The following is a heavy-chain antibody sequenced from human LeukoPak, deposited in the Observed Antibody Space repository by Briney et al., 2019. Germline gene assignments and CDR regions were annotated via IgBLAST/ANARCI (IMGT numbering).Heavy chain of an antibody. V-gene: IGHV4-59*01. J-gene: IGHJ4*02. Sequence: KSSETLSLTCTVSGGSISSYYWNWIRQPPGKGLEWIGYIYYSGTTNYNPSLKSRVTISVDTSKKQFSLKVSSVTAADTAVYYRAREGDGYLDYWGQGTLVTVSS. CDR3: AREGDGYLDY. D-gene: IGHD5-24*01. CDR1: GGSISSYY. CDR2: IYYSGTT.